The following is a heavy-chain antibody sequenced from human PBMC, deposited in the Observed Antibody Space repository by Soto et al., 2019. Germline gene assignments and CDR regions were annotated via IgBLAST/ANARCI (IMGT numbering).Heavy chain of an antibody. J-gene: IGHJ6*02. CDR1: GGTFSSYA. D-gene: IGHD1-7*01. CDR3: ATPKLELQVYGMDV. CDR2: IIPIFGTA. Sequence: QVQLVQSGAEVKKPGSSVKVSCKASGGTFSSYAISWVRQAPGQGLEWMGGIIPIFGTANYAQKFQGRVTXXAXESXSTAYMELSSLRSEDTAVYYCATPKLELQVYGMDVWGQGTTVTVSS. V-gene: IGHV1-69*12.